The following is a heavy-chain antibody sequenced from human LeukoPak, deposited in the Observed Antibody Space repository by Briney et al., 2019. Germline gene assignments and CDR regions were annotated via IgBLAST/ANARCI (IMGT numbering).Heavy chain of an antibody. CDR2: IYSSENT. CDR3: ARFHSGPSGWYVLWYFDL. CDR1: GDSVSSYY. V-gene: IGHV4-4*09. Sequence: SETLSLTCTVSGDSVSSYYWSWIRQPPGKGLEWIGYIYSSENTKYNSSLESRVTMSVDTSKNQFFLELSSVTAADTAVHYCARFHSGPSGWYVLWYFDLWGRGTLVTVSS. J-gene: IGHJ2*01. D-gene: IGHD6-19*01.